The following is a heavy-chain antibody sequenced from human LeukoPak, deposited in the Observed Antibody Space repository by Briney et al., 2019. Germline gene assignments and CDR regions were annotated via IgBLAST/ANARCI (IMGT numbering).Heavy chain of an antibody. CDR1: GYTFTSYY. V-gene: IGHV1-46*01. Sequence: GASVKVSCKASGYTFTSYYMHWVRQAPGQGLEWMGIINPSGGSTSYEQKFQGRVTMTRDTSTSTVYMELSSLRSEDTAVYYCARDSMVRGVIIPTGYYGMDVWGKGTTVTVSS. D-gene: IGHD3-10*01. CDR3: ARDSMVRGVIIPTGYYGMDV. CDR2: INPSGGST. J-gene: IGHJ6*04.